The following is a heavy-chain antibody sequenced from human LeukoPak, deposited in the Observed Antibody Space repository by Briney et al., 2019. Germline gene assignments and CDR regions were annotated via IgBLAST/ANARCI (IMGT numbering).Heavy chain of an antibody. CDR1: GYTFANYA. V-gene: IGHV1-18*03. CDR2: IRGNNDNT. CDR3: VRDSAYSPDY. J-gene: IGHJ4*02. D-gene: IGHD5-12*01. Sequence: ASVKVSCKASGYTFANYAITWVRQAPGQGLEWMAWIRGNNDNTKYAQKFQGRVTLTTDTSTSTAYMELRGLTSDDMAVYYCVRDSAYSPDYWGQGSLVTVSP.